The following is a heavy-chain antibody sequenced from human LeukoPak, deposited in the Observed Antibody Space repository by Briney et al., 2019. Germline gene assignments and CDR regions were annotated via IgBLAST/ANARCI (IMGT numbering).Heavy chain of an antibody. CDR2: IRNSGNT. V-gene: IGHV4-39*01. D-gene: IGHD4-17*01. CDR3: ARHVYGEYGPGDY. J-gene: IGHJ4*02. Sequence: SETLSLTCTVSGASFSSSSHYWGWLRQPPGRGLEWIGSIRNSGNTYYSPSLKSRVTISVDTSKNQFSLKLSSVTAADTAVYYCARHVYGEYGPGDYWGQGILVTVSS. CDR1: GASFSSSSHY.